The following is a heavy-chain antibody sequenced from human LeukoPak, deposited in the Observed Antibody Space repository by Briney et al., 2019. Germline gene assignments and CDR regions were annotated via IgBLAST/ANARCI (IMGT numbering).Heavy chain of an antibody. D-gene: IGHD2-2*01. Sequence: PSQTLSLTCTVSGGSISSGSYYWSWIRQPAGKGLEWIGRIYTSGSTNYNPSLKSRVTISVDTSKNQFSLEVTSVTAADTAVYYCASLSSSLLFDHWGRGALVTVSS. CDR2: IYTSGST. CDR1: GGSISSGSYY. CDR3: ASLSSSLLFDH. J-gene: IGHJ4*02. V-gene: IGHV4-61*02.